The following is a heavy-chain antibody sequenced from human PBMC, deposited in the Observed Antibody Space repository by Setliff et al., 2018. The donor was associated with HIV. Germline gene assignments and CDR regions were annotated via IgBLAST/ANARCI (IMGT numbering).Heavy chain of an antibody. J-gene: IGHJ4*02. V-gene: IGHV5-51*01. CDR1: GYSFTSYW. Sequence: PGESLKISCKGSGYSFTSYWIGWVRQMPGKGLEWMGIIYPSDSYVDYSPSFQGHVTISIDKSVSSAHLQWSSLKASDTAMYYCARHKNGAYSLDSWGQGTLVTVSS. CDR2: IYPSDSYV. CDR3: ARHKNGAYSLDS. D-gene: IGHD4-17*01.